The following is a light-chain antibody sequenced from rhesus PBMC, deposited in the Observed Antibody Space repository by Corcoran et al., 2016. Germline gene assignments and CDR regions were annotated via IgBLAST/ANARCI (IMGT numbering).Light chain of an antibody. CDR2: FAS. CDR1: LGISIY. V-gene: IGKV1S14*01. J-gene: IGKJ1*01. CDR3: QPPYSFPPT. Sequence: DIQMAQSPSSLSASVGDTVTITCRASLGISIYLVWYQQKPGKAPNPLVNFASTLEDGVPSRFSGSGAGTDFTLPTSCRQPKDFAIYSCQPPYSFPPTFGRRTEVEVK.